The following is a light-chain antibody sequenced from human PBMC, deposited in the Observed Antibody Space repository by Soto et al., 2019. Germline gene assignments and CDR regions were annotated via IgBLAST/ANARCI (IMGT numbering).Light chain of an antibody. CDR1: SSDVGGYNY. Sequence: QSVLTQPHSVSRSPGPSVGISCSGNSSDVGGYNYVSWYQQHPGKAPKLIIFDVNKRPSGVPDRFSGSKSGSTASLTISGLQAEDEADYYCCSYGGSFYVVGTGTKVTVL. CDR2: DVN. V-gene: IGLV2-11*01. CDR3: CSYGGSFYV. J-gene: IGLJ1*01.